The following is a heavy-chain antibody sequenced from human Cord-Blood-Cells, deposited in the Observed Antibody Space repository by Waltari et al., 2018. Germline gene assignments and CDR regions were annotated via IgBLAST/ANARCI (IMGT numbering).Heavy chain of an antibody. J-gene: IGHJ4*02. CDR2: IIPIFGTA. Sequence: QGLEWMGGIIPIFGTANYAQKFQGRVTITADESTSTAYMELSSLRSEDTAVYYCARDYCSSTSCYFDYGGQGTLVNVSS. D-gene: IGHD2-2*01. CDR3: ARDYCSSTSCYFDY. V-gene: IGHV1-69*01.